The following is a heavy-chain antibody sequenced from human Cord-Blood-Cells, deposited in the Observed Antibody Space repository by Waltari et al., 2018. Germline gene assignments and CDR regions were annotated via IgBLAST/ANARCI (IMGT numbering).Heavy chain of an antibody. CDR2: MNPNSGNT. CDR3: ARFWSGYYYYYYGMDV. CDR1: GYTFTSYD. V-gene: IGHV1-8*01. Sequence: QVQLVQSGAEVKKPGASVKVSCKASGYTFTSYDINWVRQATGQGLEWMGWMNPNSGNTGYAQKFQGRVTMTRNTSISTAYMELSSLRSEDTAVYYCARFWSGYYYYYYGMDVWGQGTTVTVSS. D-gene: IGHD3-3*01. J-gene: IGHJ6*02.